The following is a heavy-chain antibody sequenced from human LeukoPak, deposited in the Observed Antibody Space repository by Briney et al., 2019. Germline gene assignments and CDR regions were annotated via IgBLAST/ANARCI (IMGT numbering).Heavy chain of an antibody. V-gene: IGHV3-30*02. CDR2: IRYDGSNK. CDR3: AKGTDYADY. Sequence: GGSLRLSCAASGFTFSSYGMHWVRQAPGKGLEWVAFIRYDGSNKYYADSVKDRFTISRDNSKNMLYLQMNSLRAEDTAVYYCAKGTDYADYWGQGTLVTVSS. CDR1: GFTFSSYG. D-gene: IGHD3-16*01. J-gene: IGHJ4*02.